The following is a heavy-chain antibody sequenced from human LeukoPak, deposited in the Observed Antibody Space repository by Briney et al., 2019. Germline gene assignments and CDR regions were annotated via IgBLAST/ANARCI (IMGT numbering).Heavy chain of an antibody. D-gene: IGHD1-26*01. J-gene: IGHJ4*02. Sequence: ASVKVSCKASGYTFTGYYMHWVRQAPGQGLEWMGWISAYNGNTNYAQKLQGRVTMTTDTSTSTAYMELRSLRSDDTAVYYCARGDSGSYYVDYWGQGTLVTVSS. CDR3: ARGDSGSYYVDY. CDR1: GYTFTGYY. V-gene: IGHV1-18*04. CDR2: ISAYNGNT.